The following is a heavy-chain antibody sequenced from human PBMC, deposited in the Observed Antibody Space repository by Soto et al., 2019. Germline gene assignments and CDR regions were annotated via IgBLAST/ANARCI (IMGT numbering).Heavy chain of an antibody. Sequence: QVQLVQSGAEVKKPGSSVKVSCKASGGTFSSYTISWVRQAPGQGLEWMGRIIPILGIANYAQKFQGRVRITGEKSTSTAYMELSSLRSEDTAFYYCARGPQYCSSTTCYSSGSAPWGQGPLVTVPS. CDR1: GGTFSSYT. D-gene: IGHD2-2*01. V-gene: IGHV1-69*02. CDR3: ARGPQYCSSTTCYSSGSAP. J-gene: IGHJ5*02. CDR2: IIPILGIA.